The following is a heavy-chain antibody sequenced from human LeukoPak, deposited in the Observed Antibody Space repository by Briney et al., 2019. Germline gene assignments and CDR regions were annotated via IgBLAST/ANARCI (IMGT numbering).Heavy chain of an antibody. D-gene: IGHD2-2*01. CDR3: ARGGDFGVPAPLGIDAFDF. CDR2: IRSRAYAATT. J-gene: IGHJ3*01. V-gene: IGHV3-49*04. CDR1: GFSFRDYA. Sequence: PGGSLRLSCTTSGFSFRDYAFSWVRQAPGKGLEWVGFIRSRAYAATTEYAASVKGRFTISRDDSRNIAYLQMSSLKIEDTAVYYCARGGDFGVPAPLGIDAFDFWGQGTMVTVSS.